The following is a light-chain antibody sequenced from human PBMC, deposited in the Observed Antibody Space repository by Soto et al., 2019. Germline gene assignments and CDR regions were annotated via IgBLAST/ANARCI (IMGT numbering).Light chain of an antibody. Sequence: EIVLTQSPAPPSLSPGERATLSCRASQSVSSYLAWYPQKPGQAPSLLIYDASNRATGIPARFSGSGSGTDFTLTISSLEPEDFAVYYCQQRSNWPMLTFGGGTQVDIK. CDR3: QQRSNWPMLT. CDR2: DAS. CDR1: QSVSSY. J-gene: IGKJ4*01. V-gene: IGKV3-11*01.